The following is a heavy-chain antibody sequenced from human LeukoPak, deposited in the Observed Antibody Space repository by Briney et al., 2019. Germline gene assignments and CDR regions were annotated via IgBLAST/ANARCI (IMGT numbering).Heavy chain of an antibody. Sequence: SSQTLSLTCAVSGGSVSSGGYSWSWIRQPPGKGLEWIGYIYYSGNTYYNPSLRSRVTISVDTSKNQFSLKLSSVTAADTAVYYCARGLVGYSYGRALDYWGQGTLVTVSS. CDR2: IYYSGNT. D-gene: IGHD5-18*01. V-gene: IGHV4-30-4*07. CDR3: ARGLVGYSYGRALDY. CDR1: GGSVSSGGYS. J-gene: IGHJ4*02.